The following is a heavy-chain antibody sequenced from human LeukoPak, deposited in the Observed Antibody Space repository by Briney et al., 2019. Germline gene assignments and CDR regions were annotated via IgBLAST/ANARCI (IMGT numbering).Heavy chain of an antibody. V-gene: IGHV4-34*01. CDR2: INHSGST. CDR1: GGSFSGYY. J-gene: IGHJ4*02. D-gene: IGHD5-18*01. CDR3: ARDGGYSYGYPLDY. Sequence: NPSETLSLTCAVYGGSFSGYYWSWIRQPPGKGLEWIGEINHSGSTNYNPSLKSRVTMSVDTSKNQFSLKLSSVTAADTAVYYCARDGGYSYGYPLDYWGQGTLVTVSS.